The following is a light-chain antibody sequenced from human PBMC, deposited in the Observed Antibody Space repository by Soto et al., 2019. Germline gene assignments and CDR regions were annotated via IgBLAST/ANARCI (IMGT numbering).Light chain of an antibody. Sequence: DIQMTQSPSSLSASVEDRVTVTCRASHNISTYFNCYQQQPGKAPQLLIYAASTLQSGVTSKFSGSGSGTDFTLTINSLQHEDFATYFCQQSYSAPLSFGPGTKVDIK. CDR2: AAS. J-gene: IGKJ3*01. V-gene: IGKV1-39*01. CDR3: QQSYSAPLS. CDR1: HNISTY.